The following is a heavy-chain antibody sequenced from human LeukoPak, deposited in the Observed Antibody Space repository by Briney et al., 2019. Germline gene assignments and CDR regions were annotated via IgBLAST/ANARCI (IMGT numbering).Heavy chain of an antibody. Sequence: QTGGSLRLSCAASGFSFSSYAMNWVRQAPGKGLEWVSIIFGNGDTIYYADSVKGRFTISRDNAKNSLYLQMNSLRAEDTAVYYCAELGITMIGGVWGKGTTVTISS. D-gene: IGHD3-10*02. CDR2: IFGNGDTI. CDR1: GFSFSSYA. V-gene: IGHV3-48*03. CDR3: AELGITMIGGV. J-gene: IGHJ6*04.